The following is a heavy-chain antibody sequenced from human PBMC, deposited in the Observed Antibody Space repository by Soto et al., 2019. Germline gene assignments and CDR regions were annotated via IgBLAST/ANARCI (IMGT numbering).Heavy chain of an antibody. CDR3: ARDSSEWGMAGRLDY. D-gene: IGHD6-6*01. Sequence: GGSLRLYCAASGYTFSSYGMHWVRQAPGKGLEWVAVISYAGSNIYYADSVKGRFTISRDNSQNTLYLHLNSLRAEDTAVYYCARDSSEWGMAGRLDYWGQGTLVTVSS. J-gene: IGHJ4*02. CDR2: ISYAGSNI. CDR1: GYTFSSYG. V-gene: IGHV3-30*03.